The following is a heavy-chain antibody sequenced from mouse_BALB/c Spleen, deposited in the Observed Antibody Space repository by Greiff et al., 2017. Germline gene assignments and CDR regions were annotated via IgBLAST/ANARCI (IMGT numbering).Heavy chain of an antibody. D-gene: IGHD1-1*01. Sequence: QVHVKQSGAELAKPGASVKMSCKASGYTLTSYWMHWVKQRPGQGLEWIGYINPSTGYTEYNQKFKDKATLTADKSSSTAYMQLSSLTSEDSAVYYCARGLLRNWFAYWGQGTLVTVSA. CDR1: GYTLTSYW. J-gene: IGHJ3*01. CDR2: INPSTGYT. CDR3: ARGLLRNWFAY. V-gene: IGHV1-7*01.